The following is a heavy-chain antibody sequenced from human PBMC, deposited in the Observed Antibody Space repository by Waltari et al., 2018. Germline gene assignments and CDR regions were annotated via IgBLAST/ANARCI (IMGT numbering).Heavy chain of an antibody. J-gene: IGHJ4*02. CDR2: IHSDGRST. Sequence: EVQLVESGGGLVQPGGSLRLSCAASGFSISGYWMHWVRQAPGKGLVWVSRIHSDGRSTSYADSVRCRFTISRDNAKNTVYLQMNSLRADDTAVYFCARDGLGSSHDYWGQGTLVTVSS. V-gene: IGHV3-74*01. CDR1: GFSISGYW. D-gene: IGHD6-6*01. CDR3: ARDGLGSSHDY.